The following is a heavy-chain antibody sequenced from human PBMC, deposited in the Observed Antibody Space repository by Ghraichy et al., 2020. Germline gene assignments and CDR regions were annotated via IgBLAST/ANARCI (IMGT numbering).Heavy chain of an antibody. J-gene: IGHJ6*02. D-gene: IGHD3-22*01. V-gene: IGHV4-4*02. CDR3: VRKGYFSMGV. Sequence: SETLSLTCAVSGGSIRGDTWWSWVRQPPGKGLEWIWEIHASGTTNYNPSLKSRVSISADKSKSDFSLNLRSVTAADTAVYYCVRKGYFSMGVWGQGITVSVSS. CDR1: GGSIRGDTW. CDR2: IHASGTT.